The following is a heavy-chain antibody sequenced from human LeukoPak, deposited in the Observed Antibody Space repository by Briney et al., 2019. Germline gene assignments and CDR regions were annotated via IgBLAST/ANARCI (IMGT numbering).Heavy chain of an antibody. J-gene: IGHJ5*02. D-gene: IGHD3-10*01. CDR1: GYTFTGYY. CDR2: INPNSGGT. Sequence: ASVKVSCKASGYTFTGYYMHWVRRAPGQGLEWMGWINPNSGGTNYAQKFQGWVTMTRDTSISTAYMELSRLRSDDTAVYYCARDTGGLLWFGELDENWFDPWGQGTLVTVSS. CDR3: ARDTGGLLWFGELDENWFDP. V-gene: IGHV1-2*04.